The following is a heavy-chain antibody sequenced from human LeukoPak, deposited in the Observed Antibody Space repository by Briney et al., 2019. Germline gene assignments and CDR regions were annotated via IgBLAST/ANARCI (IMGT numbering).Heavy chain of an antibody. D-gene: IGHD1-1*01. Sequence: KESGPTLVKPTQTLTLTCTFSGFSLSTSGVGVGWIRQPPGQALEWLALIYWDDDKRYSPSLKSRLTTTKDTSKNLVVLTMTNMDPVDTATYYCAHGTTSSPVDYWGQGTLVTVSS. J-gene: IGHJ4*02. CDR3: AHGTTSSPVDY. V-gene: IGHV2-5*02. CDR2: IYWDDDK. CDR1: GFSLSTSGVG.